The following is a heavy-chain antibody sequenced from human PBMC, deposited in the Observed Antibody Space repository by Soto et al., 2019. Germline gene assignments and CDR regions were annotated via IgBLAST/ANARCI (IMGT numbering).Heavy chain of an antibody. V-gene: IGHV3-48*01. D-gene: IGHD3-10*01. CDR2: ITSGSSTI. CDR1: GFTFSSYS. Sequence: GGSLRLSCVVSGFTFSSYSMDWVRQAPGKGLEWVSYITSGSSTIHYADSVKGRFTISRDNAKNSVFLQMNSLRVEDTAVYYCVRDAGSLGYWGQGTLLTVSS. CDR3: VRDAGSLGY. J-gene: IGHJ4*02.